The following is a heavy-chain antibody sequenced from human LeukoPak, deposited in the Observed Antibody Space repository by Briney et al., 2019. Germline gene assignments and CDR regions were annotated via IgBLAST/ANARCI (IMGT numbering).Heavy chain of an antibody. CDR1: GFTFSSYE. Sequence: GGSLRLSCAASGFTFSSYEMNWARQAPGKGLEWVSYISSSGSTIYYADSVKGRFTIPRDNAKNSLYLQMNSLRAEDTAVYYCARDKGTYYYDSSPEGYWGQGTLVTVSS. CDR3: ARDKGTYYYDSSPEGY. D-gene: IGHD3-22*01. J-gene: IGHJ4*02. CDR2: ISSSGSTI. V-gene: IGHV3-48*03.